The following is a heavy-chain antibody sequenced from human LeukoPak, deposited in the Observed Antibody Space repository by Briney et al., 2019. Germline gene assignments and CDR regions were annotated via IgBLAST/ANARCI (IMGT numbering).Heavy chain of an antibody. V-gene: IGHV1-2*02. CDR2: INPNTGGT. D-gene: IGHD3-3*01. J-gene: IGHJ4*02. CDR1: GYTFTAYY. Sequence: ASVKVSRKASGYTFTAYYFHWVRQAPGQGLEWMGWINPNTGGTEYAQNFQGRVTMTRDTSISTAYMELSRLRFDDTAVYYCARVSVGEDFWSGYYGYWGQGTLVAVSS. CDR3: ARVSVGEDFWSGYYGY.